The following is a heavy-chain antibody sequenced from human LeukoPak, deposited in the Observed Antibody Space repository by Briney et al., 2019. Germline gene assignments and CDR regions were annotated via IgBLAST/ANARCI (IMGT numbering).Heavy chain of an antibody. Sequence: SETLSLTCTVSGGSINSYYWSWIRHPPRKGLEWSGYIYYSGSTNYNPSLKSRVTISVDTSKNQFSLKLSSVTAADTAVYYCARSSVVRAFYFDNWGRGSLVTVSS. V-gene: IGHV4-59*01. D-gene: IGHD4-23*01. CDR2: IYYSGST. CDR3: ARSSVVRAFYFDN. J-gene: IGHJ4*02. CDR1: GGSINSYY.